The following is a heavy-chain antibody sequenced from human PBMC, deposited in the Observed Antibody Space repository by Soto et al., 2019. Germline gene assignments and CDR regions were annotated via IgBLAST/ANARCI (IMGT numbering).Heavy chain of an antibody. Sequence: GGSLRLSCAASGFTLSTYTMNWVRQPPGKGLEWVSGIFQSGETFYTDSVKGRFTISRDNSKNTLYLQMNSLRAEDTAVYYCARASPWYYYDSSGGIDYWGQGTLVTVSS. D-gene: IGHD3-22*01. CDR2: IFQSGET. CDR1: GFTLSTYT. CDR3: ARASPWYYYDSSGGIDY. V-gene: IGHV3-23*05. J-gene: IGHJ4*02.